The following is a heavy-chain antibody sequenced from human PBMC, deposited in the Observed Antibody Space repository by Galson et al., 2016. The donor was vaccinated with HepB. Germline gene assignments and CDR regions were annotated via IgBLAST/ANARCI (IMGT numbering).Heavy chain of an antibody. CDR1: GFTFTSYW. D-gene: IGHD2-21*02. V-gene: IGHV3-7*03. CDR3: ARGPTVTFYGGPTWFDL. Sequence: SLRLSCAASGFTFTSYWMAWIRQAPGRGLEWVANIKEDGTFQCYVDSVKGRFTISRDNTKMSVHLQMNTLRAEDTAVYYCARGPTVTFYGGPTWFDLWGQGTVVTVSS. J-gene: IGHJ5*02. CDR2: IKEDGTFQ.